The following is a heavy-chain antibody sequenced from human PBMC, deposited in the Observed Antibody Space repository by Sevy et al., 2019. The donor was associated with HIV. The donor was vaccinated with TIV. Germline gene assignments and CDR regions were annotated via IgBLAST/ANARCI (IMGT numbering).Heavy chain of an antibody. CDR1: RYTLSEVS. CDR2: FVPEDGEI. Sequence: ASVKVSCKVPRYTLSEVSMHWVRQAPGKGLEWMGGFVPEDGEIVYAQKFQGRVTVAEDTLTDTAYLEVTHLGSEDTATYFCVIGDTPRLTGSGTRLKDQSLNYFEFWGQGTLVTVSS. J-gene: IGHJ4*02. CDR3: VIGDTPRLTGSGTRLKDQSLNYFEF. V-gene: IGHV1-24*01. D-gene: IGHD3-16*02.